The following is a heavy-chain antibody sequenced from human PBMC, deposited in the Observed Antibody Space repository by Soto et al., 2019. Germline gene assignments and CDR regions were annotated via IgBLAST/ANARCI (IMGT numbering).Heavy chain of an antibody. Sequence: QVQLVQSGVEVKKPGASVKVSCKASGYTFTTYGISWVRQAPGQGLEWVGWVSPYDGDTNYADALQGRVTMTTDTSTTTAYMELRSVRSDDTAMYYCARDHGGSYQADSFDPWGQGTLVIVSS. CDR1: GYTFTTYG. D-gene: IGHD1-26*01. V-gene: IGHV1-18*01. J-gene: IGHJ5*02. CDR2: VSPYDGDT. CDR3: ARDHGGSYQADSFDP.